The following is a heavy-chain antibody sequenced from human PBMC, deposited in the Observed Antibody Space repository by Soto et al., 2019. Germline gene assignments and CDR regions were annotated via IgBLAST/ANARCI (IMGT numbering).Heavy chain of an antibody. J-gene: IGHJ6*02. CDR3: ARGGRGYYRTSYYYDMDV. CDR2: IYYSGST. CDR1: GGSISSYY. V-gene: IGHV4-59*01. D-gene: IGHD3-3*01. Sequence: SETLSLTCTVSGGSISSYYWSWIRQPPGKGLEWIGYIYYSGSTNYNPSLKSRVTISVDTSKNQFSLKLSSVTAADTAVYYCARGGRGYYRTSYYYDMDVWGQGTTVTGS.